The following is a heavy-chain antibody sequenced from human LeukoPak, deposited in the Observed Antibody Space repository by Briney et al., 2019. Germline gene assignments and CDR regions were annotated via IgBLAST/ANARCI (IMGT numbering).Heavy chain of an antibody. V-gene: IGHV3-23*01. CDR2: ISGSGGST. CDR3: AKDPRSSRAQLLFDY. CDR1: GFTFSSYA. Sequence: HPGGSLRLSCAASGFTFSSYAMSWVRQAPGKGLEWVSAISGSGGSTYYADSVKGRFTISRDNSKNTLYLQMNSLRAEDTAVYYCAKDPRSSRAQLLFDYWGQGTLVTVSS. D-gene: IGHD6-13*01. J-gene: IGHJ4*02.